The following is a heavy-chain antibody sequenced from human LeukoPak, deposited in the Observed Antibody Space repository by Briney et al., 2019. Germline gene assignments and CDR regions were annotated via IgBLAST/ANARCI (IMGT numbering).Heavy chain of an antibody. CDR2: INWNGGST. J-gene: IGHJ4*02. D-gene: IGHD6-19*01. Sequence: GGSLRLSCAASGFTFDDYGMSWVRQAPGKGLEWVSGINWNGGSTGYADSVKGRFTISRDNAKNSLYLQMNSLRAKDTAVYYCAKVSDSSGWYVCGYWGQGTLVTVSS. V-gene: IGHV3-20*04. CDR3: AKVSDSSGWYVCGY. CDR1: GFTFDDYG.